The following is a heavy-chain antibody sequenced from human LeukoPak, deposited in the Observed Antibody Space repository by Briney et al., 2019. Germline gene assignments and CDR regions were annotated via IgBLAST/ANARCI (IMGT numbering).Heavy chain of an antibody. CDR1: GFTFSSYA. D-gene: IGHD6-13*01. J-gene: IGHJ4*02. CDR3: ARGESSSWYYFDY. Sequence: GGSLRLSCAASGFTFSSYAMSWVRQAPGKGLEWVSAISGSGGSTYYADSVKGRFTISRDNSKNTLYLQMNSLRAEDTAVYYRARGESSSWYYFDYWGQGTLVTVSS. CDR2: ISGSGGST. V-gene: IGHV3-23*01.